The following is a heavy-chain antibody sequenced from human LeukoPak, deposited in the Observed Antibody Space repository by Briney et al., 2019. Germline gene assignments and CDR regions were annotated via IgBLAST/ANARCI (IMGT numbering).Heavy chain of an antibody. Sequence: GGFLRLSCAASGFTFSDYYMSWIRQAPGKGLEWVSCISSSSSYTNYADSVKGRFTISRDNAKNTLYLQMNSLRAEDTAVYYCAREPPRGGYSYGYYYWGQGTLVTVSS. CDR2: ISSSSSYT. CDR3: AREPPRGGYSYGYYY. J-gene: IGHJ4*02. V-gene: IGHV3-11*06. CDR1: GFTFSDYY. D-gene: IGHD5-18*01.